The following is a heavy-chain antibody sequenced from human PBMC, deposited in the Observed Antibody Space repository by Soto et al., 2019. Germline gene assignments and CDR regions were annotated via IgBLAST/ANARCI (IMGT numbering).Heavy chain of an antibody. CDR3: ARLWFGTFDP. CDR2: IYWDADK. D-gene: IGHD3-10*01. CDR1: GFSLSSSGVA. V-gene: IGHV2-5*02. Sequence: QITLKESGPTLVKPTQTLTLTCTFSGFSLSSSGVAVGWIRQPPGKALEWLALIYWDADKGYSPSLKSRLTIXRDTSKNQVVLTMTNMDPVDTATYYCARLWFGTFDPWGQGTLVTVSS. J-gene: IGHJ5*02.